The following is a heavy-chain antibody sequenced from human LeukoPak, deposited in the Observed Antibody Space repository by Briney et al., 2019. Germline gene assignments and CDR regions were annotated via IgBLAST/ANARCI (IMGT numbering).Heavy chain of an antibody. D-gene: IGHD3-3*01. J-gene: IGHJ4*02. V-gene: IGHV4-38-2*02. CDR1: GYSISSGYY. Sequence: SETLSLTCTVSGYSISSGYYWGWIRQPPGKGLEWIGSIYHSGSTHYKPSLKSPGTISVDTSKNQFSLKLSSVTAADTAVYYCARVIDFWSGYSYWGQGTLVTVSS. CDR3: ARVIDFWSGYSY. CDR2: IYHSGST.